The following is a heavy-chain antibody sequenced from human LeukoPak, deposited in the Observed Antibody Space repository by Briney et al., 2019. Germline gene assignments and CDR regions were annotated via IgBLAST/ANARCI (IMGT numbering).Heavy chain of an antibody. CDR2: ISAYNGNT. J-gene: IGHJ4*02. V-gene: IGHV1-18*01. Sequence: SVKVSCKASGYTFTSYGISWVRQAPGQGLEWMGWISAYNGNTNYAQKLQGRVTMTTDTSTSKAYMELRSLRSDDTAVYYCAREISRGIVATETTSHFDYWGQGTLVTVSS. CDR3: AREISRGIVATETTSHFDY. CDR1: GYTFTSYG. D-gene: IGHD5-12*01.